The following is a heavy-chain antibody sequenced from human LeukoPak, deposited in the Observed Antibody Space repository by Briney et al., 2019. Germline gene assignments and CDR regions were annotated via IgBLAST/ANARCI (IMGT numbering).Heavy chain of an antibody. Sequence: GGSLRLSCAASGFTFSSYAMSWVRQAPGKGLEGVSAICGSGGSTYYADSVKGRFTIARDNSKNTLYLQMTGLSADDTGVYYSAKRGLGSGSYDPGPNYGMDVCGQGTPVTVS. D-gene: IGHD3-10*01. CDR3: AKRGLGSGSYDPGPNYGMDV. J-gene: IGHJ6*02. V-gene: IGHV3-23*01. CDR2: ICGSGGST. CDR1: GFTFSSYA.